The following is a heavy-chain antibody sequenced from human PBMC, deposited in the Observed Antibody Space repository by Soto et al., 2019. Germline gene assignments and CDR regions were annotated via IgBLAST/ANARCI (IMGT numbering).Heavy chain of an antibody. CDR3: ARARSDYYGSGSPIDAFDI. Sequence: ASVKVSCKASGGTFSSYAISWVRQAPGQGLEWMRGIIPIFGTANYAQKFQGRVTITADESTSTAYMELSSLRSEDTAVYYCARARSDYYGSGSPIDAFDIWGQGTMVTVSS. D-gene: IGHD3-10*01. CDR2: IIPIFGTA. CDR1: GGTFSSYA. V-gene: IGHV1-69*13. J-gene: IGHJ3*02.